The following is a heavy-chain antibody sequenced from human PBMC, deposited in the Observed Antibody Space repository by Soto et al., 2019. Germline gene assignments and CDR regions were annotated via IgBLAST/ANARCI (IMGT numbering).Heavy chain of an antibody. Sequence: QITLKESGPTLVNPTQTLTLTCTFSGFSLSTTAEGVGWIRQPPGKALEWLALIYWDDDERYSPSLKSRLTITKDTSKNQVVLTMTNVYPVDTATYYCAHGSCSSADCYPNPYLDYWGQGIRVTVSS. CDR3: AHGSCSSADCYPNPYLDY. CDR2: IYWDDDE. J-gene: IGHJ4*02. D-gene: IGHD2-2*01. V-gene: IGHV2-5*02. CDR1: GFSLSTTAEG.